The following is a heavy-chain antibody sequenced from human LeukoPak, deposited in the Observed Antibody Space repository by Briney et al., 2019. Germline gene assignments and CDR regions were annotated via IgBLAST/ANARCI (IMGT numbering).Heavy chain of an antibody. CDR3: ARQTYYYDSSGYFDY. V-gene: IGHV4-4*02. Sequence: SETLSLTCAVSGGSISSSNWWSWVRQPPGKGLEWIGEIYHSGSTNYNPSLKSRVTISVDTSKNQFSLRLSSVTAADTAVYYCARQTYYYDSSGYFDYWGQGTLVTVSP. D-gene: IGHD3-22*01. J-gene: IGHJ4*02. CDR1: GGSISSSNW. CDR2: IYHSGST.